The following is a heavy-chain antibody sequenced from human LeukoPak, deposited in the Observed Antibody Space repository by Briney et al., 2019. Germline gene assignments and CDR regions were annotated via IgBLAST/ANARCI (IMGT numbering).Heavy chain of an antibody. J-gene: IGHJ5*02. CDR3: ASHLTIFKSWFDP. D-gene: IGHD3-3*01. V-gene: IGHV4-39*01. Sequence: SETLSLTCTVSGGSISGTDYYWVWIRQPPGQGLEWVASVYYTGSTYYNQSLKSRVTMSVDTSTNQFSLRLNSVTSADTAVYYCASHLTIFKSWFDPWGQGTLVTVSS. CDR1: GGSISGTDYY. CDR2: VYYTGST.